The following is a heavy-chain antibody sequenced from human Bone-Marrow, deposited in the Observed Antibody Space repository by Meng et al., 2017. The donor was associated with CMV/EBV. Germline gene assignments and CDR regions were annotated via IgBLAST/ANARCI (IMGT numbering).Heavy chain of an antibody. CDR1: GGSISSYY. D-gene: IGHD3-16*01. CDR3: ARGNTRMGSWFDP. CDR2: IYYTGIT. J-gene: IGHJ5*02. V-gene: IGHV4-59*08. Sequence: SETLSLTCTVSGGSISSYYWSWIRQPPGKRLEWIGYIYYTGITNYNSSLKGRVTISVDTSKNHFSLKLSSVTAADMAVYYCARGNTRMGSWFDPWGQGTLVTVSS.